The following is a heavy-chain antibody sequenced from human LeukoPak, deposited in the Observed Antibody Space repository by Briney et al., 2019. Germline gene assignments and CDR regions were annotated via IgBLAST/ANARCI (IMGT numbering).Heavy chain of an antibody. CDR1: GFTFNNYA. CDR3: ARRGGSNGWGAFDV. CDR2: ISYDGSNK. V-gene: IGHV3-30-3*01. D-gene: IGHD2-8*01. J-gene: IGHJ3*01. Sequence: GGSLRLSCAASGFTFNNYAMHWVRQAPGKGLEWVAFISYDGSNKYYADSVKGRFTISRDNSKNTVLLQMNSLSRDDTAVYYCARRGGSNGWGAFDVWGQGTTITVSS.